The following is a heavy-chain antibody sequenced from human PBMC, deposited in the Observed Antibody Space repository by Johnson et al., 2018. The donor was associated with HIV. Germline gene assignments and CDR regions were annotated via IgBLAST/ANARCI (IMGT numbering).Heavy chain of an antibody. CDR1: GFTFSSYS. Sequence: QMQLVESGGGVVQPARSLRLSCAASGFTFSSYSMHWVRQAPGKGLEWVAGISNDGSNKFYDDSVKGRFTISRDNSKNTLFLQMNSLRVEDTCVYYGAREGGGSGVRGDEVAFDIWCQGTMVTVS. J-gene: IGHJ3*02. CDR3: AREGGGSGVRGDEVAFDI. V-gene: IGHV3-30-3*01. CDR2: ISNDGSNK. D-gene: IGHD3-10*01.